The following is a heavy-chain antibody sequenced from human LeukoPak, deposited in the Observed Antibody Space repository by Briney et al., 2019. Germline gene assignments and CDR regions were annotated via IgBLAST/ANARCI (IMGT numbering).Heavy chain of an antibody. CDR2: INSDGSST. Sequence: PGGSLRLSCAASGFTFSSYWMHWVRQAPGKGLVWVSRINSDGSSTSYADSVKGRFTISRDNAKNTLYLQMNSLRAEDTAVYYCARPRIAARSNDAFDIWGQGTMVTVSS. J-gene: IGHJ3*02. CDR3: ARPRIAARSNDAFDI. V-gene: IGHV3-74*01. D-gene: IGHD6-6*01. CDR1: GFTFSSYW.